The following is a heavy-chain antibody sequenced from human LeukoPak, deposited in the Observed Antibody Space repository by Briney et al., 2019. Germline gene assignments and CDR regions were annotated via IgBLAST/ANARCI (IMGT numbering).Heavy chain of an antibody. D-gene: IGHD6-19*01. Sequence: GGSLRLSCAASGFTFSTYVMHWVRQAPGKGLEGVAVIPYDGSNKYYADSVRGRFTISRDNSKNTLYLHMNSLRTEDTAVYYCALAVAGYFPYWGQGTLVPVSS. J-gene: IGHJ4*02. CDR2: IPYDGSNK. CDR1: GFTFSTYV. V-gene: IGHV3-30*03. CDR3: ALAVAGYFPY.